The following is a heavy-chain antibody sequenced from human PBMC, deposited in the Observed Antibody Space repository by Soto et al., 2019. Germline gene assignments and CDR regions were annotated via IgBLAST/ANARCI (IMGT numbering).Heavy chain of an antibody. J-gene: IGHJ4*02. CDR2: IFYSGST. D-gene: IGHD3-22*01. Sequence: QVQLQESGPGLVKPSQTLSLTCSVSGGSINSGGYYWTWIRQHPGKGLEWIGNIFYSGSTSYNPSLKSRLTISIDTSKTHFSLRLTSVTAADTAVYYCARSSVSKKIDFWGQGTLVTVSS. V-gene: IGHV4-31*03. CDR1: GGSINSGGYY. CDR3: ARSSVSKKIDF.